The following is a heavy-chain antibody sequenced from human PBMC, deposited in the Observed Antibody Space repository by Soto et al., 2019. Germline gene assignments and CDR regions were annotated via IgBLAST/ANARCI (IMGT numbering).Heavy chain of an antibody. CDR3: ARMVEAAARPINWFDP. J-gene: IGHJ5*02. D-gene: IGHD6-13*01. CDR2: IFSNDEK. V-gene: IGHV2-26*01. Sequence: QVTLKESGPVLVNPTETLTLTCTVSGFSLSNARMGVSWIRQPPGKALEWLAHIFSNDEKSYSTSLKSRLTISKDTSKSQVVLTMTNMDPVDTATYYCARMVEAAARPINWFDPWGQGTLVTVSS. CDR1: GFSLSNARMG.